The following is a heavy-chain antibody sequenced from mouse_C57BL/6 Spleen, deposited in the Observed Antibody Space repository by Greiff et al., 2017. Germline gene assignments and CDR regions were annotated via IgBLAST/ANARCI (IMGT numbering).Heavy chain of an antibody. CDR3: ARGGIKGDYLDY. D-gene: IGHD1-2*01. CDR1: GYAFRSYW. V-gene: IGHV1-80*01. J-gene: IGHJ2*01. CDR2: IYPGDGDT. Sequence: QVQLQQSGAELVKPGASVKISCKASGYAFRSYWMNWVKQRPGKGLEWIGQIYPGDGDTNYNGKFKGKATLTADKSSSTAYMQLSSLTSEDSAVYFCARGGIKGDYLDYWGQGTTLTVSS.